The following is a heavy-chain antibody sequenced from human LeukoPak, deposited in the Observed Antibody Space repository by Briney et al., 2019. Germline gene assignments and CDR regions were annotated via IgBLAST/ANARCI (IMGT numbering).Heavy chain of an antibody. CDR3: ARDGSLPDY. J-gene: IGHJ4*02. CDR1: GFTFSSYW. Sequence: GGSLRLPCAASGFTFSSYWMHWVRQAPGKGLVWVSRIDSDGSTTSYADSVKGRFTISRDNAKNTLYLQMNSLRAEDTAAYYCARDGSLPDYWGQGTLVTVSS. CDR2: IDSDGSTT. V-gene: IGHV3-74*01.